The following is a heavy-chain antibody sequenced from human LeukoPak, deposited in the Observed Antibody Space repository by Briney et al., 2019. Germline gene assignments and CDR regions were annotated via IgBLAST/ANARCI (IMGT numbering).Heavy chain of an antibody. CDR2: IYHSGST. Sequence: SETLSLTCAVSGGSIRSGGNSWSWIRQPPGKGLEWIGYIYHSGSTYYNPSLKSRVTISVDRSKNQFSLKLSSVTAADTAVYYCARAGLPPGKEFDPWGQGTLVTVSS. J-gene: IGHJ5*02. D-gene: IGHD4-11*01. CDR1: GGSIRSGGNS. CDR3: ARAGLPPGKEFDP. V-gene: IGHV4-30-2*01.